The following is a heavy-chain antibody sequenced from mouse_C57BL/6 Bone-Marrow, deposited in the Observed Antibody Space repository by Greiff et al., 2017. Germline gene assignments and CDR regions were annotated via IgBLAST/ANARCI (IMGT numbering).Heavy chain of an antibody. CDR3: ARAGADYDPFAY. CDR1: GYTFTSYW. CDR2: INPSNGGT. J-gene: IGHJ3*01. V-gene: IGHV1-53*01. D-gene: IGHD2-4*01. Sequence: QVQLQQPGTELVKPGASVKLSCKASGYTFTSYWMHWVKQRPGQGLEWIGNINPSNGGTNYNEKFKSKATLTVDKSSSTAYMQLSSRTSEDSAVYCCARAGADYDPFAYWGQGTLVTVSA.